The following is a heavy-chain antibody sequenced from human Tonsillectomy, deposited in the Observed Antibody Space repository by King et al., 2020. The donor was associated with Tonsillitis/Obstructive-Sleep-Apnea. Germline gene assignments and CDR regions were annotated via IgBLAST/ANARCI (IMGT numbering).Heavy chain of an antibody. Sequence: QLQESGPGLVKPSETLSLTCTVSGASISSYYWSWIRQPPGKGLEWIGYIYYSGSTNYNPSLKSRVTISVDTSNNQFSLKLSSVTAADTAVYYCARRSHYYDSSGYYPTAFDIWGQGKMVTVSS. CDR2: IYYSGST. J-gene: IGHJ3*02. CDR1: GASISSYY. V-gene: IGHV4-59*08. D-gene: IGHD3-22*01. CDR3: ARRSHYYDSSGYYPTAFDI.